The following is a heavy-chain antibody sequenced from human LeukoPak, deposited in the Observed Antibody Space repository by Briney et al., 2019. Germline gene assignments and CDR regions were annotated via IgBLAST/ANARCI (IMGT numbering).Heavy chain of an antibody. CDR2: ISSSSSYI. CDR3: AREVAAIGYYFDY. Sequence: TGGSLRLSCAASGFTFSSYSMNSVRQAPGKGLEWVSSISSSSSYIYYADSVKGRFTISRDNAKNSLYLQMNSLRAEDTAVYYCAREVAAIGYYFDYWGQGTLVTVSS. D-gene: IGHD2-15*01. V-gene: IGHV3-21*01. CDR1: GFTFSSYS. J-gene: IGHJ4*02.